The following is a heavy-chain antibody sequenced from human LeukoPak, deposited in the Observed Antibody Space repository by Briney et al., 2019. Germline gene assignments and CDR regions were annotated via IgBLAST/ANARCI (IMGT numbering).Heavy chain of an antibody. D-gene: IGHD3-22*01. CDR1: GYIFAGYA. V-gene: IGHV1-2*02. CDR2: INPNSGGT. Sequence: GASVKVSCKAFGYIFAGYAISWVRQAPGQGLEWMGWINPNSGGTNYAQKFQGRVTMTRDTSISTAYMELSRLRSDDTAVYYCARESPDSSGYYYGGYWGQGTLVTVSS. J-gene: IGHJ4*02. CDR3: ARESPDSSGYYYGGY.